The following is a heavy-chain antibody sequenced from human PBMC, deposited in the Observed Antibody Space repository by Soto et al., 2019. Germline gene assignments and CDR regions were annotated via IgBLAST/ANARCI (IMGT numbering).Heavy chain of an antibody. J-gene: IGHJ4*02. CDR2: IYYSGST. D-gene: IGHD2-8*01. CDR1: GGSINSGDYY. CDR3: ARVGPNPHCTNGVCQFDY. V-gene: IGHV4-30-4*01. Sequence: QVQLQESGPGLVKPSQTPSLTCTVSGGSINSGDYYWSWIRQPPGKGLEWIGYIYYSGSTYYNPALKSRGNISLATSKNQFSLRLSSVTAADTAVYYGARVGPNPHCTNGVCQFDYWGQGTLVTVSS.